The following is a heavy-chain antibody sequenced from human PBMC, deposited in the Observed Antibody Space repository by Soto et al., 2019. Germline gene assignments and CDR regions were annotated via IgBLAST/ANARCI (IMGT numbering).Heavy chain of an antibody. J-gene: IGHJ6*02. V-gene: IGHV3-21*01. D-gene: IGHD3-22*01. CDR1: GFTFSTYS. Sequence: EVQLVESGGGLVKPGGSLRLSCVASGFTFSTYSMNWVRQAPGKGLEWVSSISSSSSYIYYADSVKGRFTISRDNAKNSLYLQMNSLRAEDTAVYYCARYDSSGYYWPYYYYGMDVWGQGTTVTVSS. CDR2: ISSSSSYI. CDR3: ARYDSSGYYWPYYYYGMDV.